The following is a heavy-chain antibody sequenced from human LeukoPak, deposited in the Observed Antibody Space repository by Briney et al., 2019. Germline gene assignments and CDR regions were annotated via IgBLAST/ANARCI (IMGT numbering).Heavy chain of an antibody. V-gene: IGHV4-34*01. J-gene: IGHJ3*02. CDR3: ARDTLGATFPGAFDI. CDR1: GGSFSGYY. CDR2: INHSRST. Sequence: PSETLSLTCAVYGGSFSGYYWSWIRQPPGKGLEWIGEINHSRSTNYNPSLKSRVTISVDTSKNQFSLKLSSVTAADTAVYYCARDTLGATFPGAFDIWGQGTMVTVSS. D-gene: IGHD1-26*01.